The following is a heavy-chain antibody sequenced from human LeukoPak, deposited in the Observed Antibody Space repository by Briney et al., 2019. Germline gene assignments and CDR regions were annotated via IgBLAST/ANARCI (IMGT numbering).Heavy chain of an antibody. CDR2: TSDRGDYT. CDR3: AKKAQYNGNYPLDY. CDR1: GFTFSDYY. D-gene: IGHD1-26*01. V-gene: IGHV3-23*01. Sequence: GGSLRLSCAASGFTFSDYYMSWVRQAPGKGLEWVSGTSDRGDYTYYADSVKGRFTISRDNSKNTLYLQMNSLRAEDTALYFCAKKAQYNGNYPLDYWGQGTLVTVSS. J-gene: IGHJ4*02.